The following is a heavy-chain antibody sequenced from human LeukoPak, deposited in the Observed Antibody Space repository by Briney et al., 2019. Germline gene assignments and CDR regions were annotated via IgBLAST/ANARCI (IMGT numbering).Heavy chain of an antibody. V-gene: IGHV1-69*05. CDR2: IIPIFGTA. CDR3: ARAVVVTAPLDY. J-gene: IGHJ4*02. CDR1: GGTFSSYA. D-gene: IGHD2-21*02. Sequence: SVKVSCKASGGTFSSYAISWVRQAPGQGLEWMGRIIPIFGTANYAQKFQGGVTITTDGSTSTAYMELSSLRSEDTAVYYCARAVVVTAPLDYWGQGTLVTVSS.